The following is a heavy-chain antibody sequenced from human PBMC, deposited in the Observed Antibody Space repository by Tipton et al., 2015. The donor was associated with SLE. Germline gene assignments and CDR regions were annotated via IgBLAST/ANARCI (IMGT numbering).Heavy chain of an antibody. CDR2: ISAYNGNT. D-gene: IGHD5-18*01. J-gene: IGHJ3*02. CDR1: GYTFTSYG. Sequence: QSGAEVKKPGASVKVSCKASGYTFTSYGISWVRQAPGQGLEWMGWISAYNGNTNYAQKFQGRVTMTRDTSISTAYMELSRLRSDDTAVYYCARGERLWLPPAAFDIWGQGTMVTVSS. V-gene: IGHV1-18*01. CDR3: ARGERLWLPPAAFDI.